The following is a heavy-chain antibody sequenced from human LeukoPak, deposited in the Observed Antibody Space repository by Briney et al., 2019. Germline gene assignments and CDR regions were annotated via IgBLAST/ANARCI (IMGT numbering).Heavy chain of an antibody. CDR1: GYTFTSYY. CDR2: INPSGGST. D-gene: IGHD5-12*01. Sequence: ASVKVSCKASGYTFTSYYMHWVRQAPGQGLEWMGIINPSGGSTSYAQKFQGRVTMARDTSTSTVYMELSSPRSEDTAVYYCARPRHPYNGYDWSLDYWGQGTLVTVSS. J-gene: IGHJ4*02. V-gene: IGHV1-46*01. CDR3: ARPRHPYNGYDWSLDY.